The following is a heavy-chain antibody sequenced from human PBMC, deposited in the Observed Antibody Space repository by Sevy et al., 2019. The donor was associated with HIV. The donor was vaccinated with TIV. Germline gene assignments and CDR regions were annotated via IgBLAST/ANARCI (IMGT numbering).Heavy chain of an antibody. CDR2: IYYNGHI. D-gene: IGHD1-26*01. Sequence: SETLSLTCTVSGGSITSLYWNWIRQPPGKGLEWIANIYYNGHINYNPSLKSRVTISLDTSKKQLSLRLSSVTAADTAMYYCAGENAWGRGYSWGQGSLVTVSS. CDR1: GGSITSLY. J-gene: IGHJ4*02. V-gene: IGHV4-59*08. CDR3: AGENAWGRGYS.